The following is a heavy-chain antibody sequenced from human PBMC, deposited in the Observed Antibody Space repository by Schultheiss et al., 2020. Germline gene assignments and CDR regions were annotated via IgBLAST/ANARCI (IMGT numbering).Heavy chain of an antibody. Sequence: ASVKVSCKASGGTFSSYAISWVRQAPGQGLEWMGWMNPNSGNTGYAQKFQGRVTMTRNTSISTAYMELSRLRSDDTAVYYCARVVMGVVPAAMWGMDVWGKGTTVTVSS. CDR2: MNPNSGNT. J-gene: IGHJ6*04. D-gene: IGHD2-2*01. CDR3: ARVVMGVVPAAMWGMDV. V-gene: IGHV1-8*02. CDR1: GGTFSSYA.